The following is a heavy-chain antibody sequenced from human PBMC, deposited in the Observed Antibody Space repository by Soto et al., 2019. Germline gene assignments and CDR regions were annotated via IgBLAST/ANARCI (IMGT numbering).Heavy chain of an antibody. J-gene: IGHJ6*02. V-gene: IGHV4-4*02. D-gene: IGHD1-26*01. CDR1: GGSISSSNW. CDR3: AKVSGSYYYGMDV. Sequence: QVQLQESGPGLVKPSGTLSLTCAVSGGSISSSNWWSWVRQPPGKGLAWIGEIYHSGSTNYNPSLKGRVTISVDKSTNQFSLKLSSVTAADTAVYYCAKVSGSYYYGMDVWGQGTTVTVSS. CDR2: IYHSGST.